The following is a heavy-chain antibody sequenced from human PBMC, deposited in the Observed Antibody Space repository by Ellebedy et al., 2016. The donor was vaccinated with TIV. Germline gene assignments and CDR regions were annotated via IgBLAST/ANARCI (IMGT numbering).Heavy chain of an antibody. D-gene: IGHD3-22*01. CDR2: ISAYNGNT. CDR1: GYSFTTYG. J-gene: IGHJ6*02. V-gene: IGHV1-18*01. CDR3: ARNPRPITMIVVVQRLSPDYYYGMDV. Sequence: AASVKVSCKASGYSFTTYGISWARQAPGQGLEWMGWISAYNGNTNYAQRLRGRVTMTTDTSTSTAYMELRSLRSDDTAVYYCARNPRPITMIVVVQRLSPDYYYGMDVWGQGTTVTVSS.